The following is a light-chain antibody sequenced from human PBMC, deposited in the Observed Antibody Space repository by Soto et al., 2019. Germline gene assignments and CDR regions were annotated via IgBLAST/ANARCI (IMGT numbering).Light chain of an antibody. V-gene: IGLV2-14*01. J-gene: IGLJ1*01. CDR1: SSDVGGYNY. CDR3: SSYTSSSTQV. Sequence: QSVLTQPASVSGSPGQSITISCTVTSSDVGGYNYVSWYQQHPGKAPKLMIYEVSNRPPGVSNRFSGSKSGNTASLTISGLQAEDEADYYCSSYTSSSTQVFGTGTKVTVL. CDR2: EVS.